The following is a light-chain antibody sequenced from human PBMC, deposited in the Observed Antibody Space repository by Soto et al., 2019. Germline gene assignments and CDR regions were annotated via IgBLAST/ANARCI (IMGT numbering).Light chain of an antibody. Sequence: RASQSVSGWLAWYQQRPGEAPRLLIYDASDWPRGVPARFSCSRPGTEYALTLRSRQPGYFALYYCEQPCTSAGNFGRGTKVDI. CDR1: QSVSGW. V-gene: IGKV1-5*01. J-gene: IGKJ4*01. CDR3: EQPCTSAGN. CDR2: DAS.